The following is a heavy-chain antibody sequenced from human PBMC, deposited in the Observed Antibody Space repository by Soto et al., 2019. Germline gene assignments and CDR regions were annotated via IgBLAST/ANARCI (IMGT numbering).Heavy chain of an antibody. CDR1: GYTFTSYG. Sequence: QVPLVQSGAEVKKPGASVKVSCKASGYTFTSYGISWVRQAPGQGLEWMGWIFAHNGNTNYAQKLQGRVTMTTDTSTSTAYMELRSLGSDDTAVYYCASGWFGEFVYYFDYWGQGTLVTVSS. CDR3: ASGWFGEFVYYFDY. D-gene: IGHD3-10*01. J-gene: IGHJ4*02. V-gene: IGHV1-18*01. CDR2: IFAHNGNT.